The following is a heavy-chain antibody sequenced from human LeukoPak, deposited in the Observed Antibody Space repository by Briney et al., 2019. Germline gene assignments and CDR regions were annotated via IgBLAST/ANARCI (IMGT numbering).Heavy chain of an antibody. CDR1: GFTFSGYA. Sequence: GGSLRLSCAASGFTFSGYAMSWVRQAPGKGLEWVSALSSSGGSTYYANSVKGRFTISRDNSKNTLYLLVNSLRAEDTAVYYCAKPLGVFGVGYNGFDIWGQGTMVTVSS. J-gene: IGHJ3*02. D-gene: IGHD3-3*01. V-gene: IGHV3-23*01. CDR2: LSSSGGST. CDR3: AKPLGVFGVGYNGFDI.